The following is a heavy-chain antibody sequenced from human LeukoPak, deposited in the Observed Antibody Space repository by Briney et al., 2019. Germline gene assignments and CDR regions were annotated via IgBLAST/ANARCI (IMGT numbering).Heavy chain of an antibody. CDR3: ARENIVVVPAAMGVDYYYMDV. V-gene: IGHV3-30*04. CDR2: ISYDGSNK. CDR1: GFTFSSYA. J-gene: IGHJ6*03. Sequence: PGRSLRLSCAASGFTFSSYAMHWVRQAPGKGLEWVAVISYDGSNKYYADSVKGRFTISRDNSKNTLYLQMNSLRAGDTAVYYCARENIVVVPAAMGVDYYYMDVWGKGTTVTVSS. D-gene: IGHD2-2*01.